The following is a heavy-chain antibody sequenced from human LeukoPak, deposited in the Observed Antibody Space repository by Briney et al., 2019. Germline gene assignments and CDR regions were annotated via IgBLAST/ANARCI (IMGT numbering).Heavy chain of an antibody. CDR2: INPNIGGT. J-gene: IGHJ5*02. CDR1: GYTFTGYY. D-gene: IGHD5/OR15-5a*01. CDR3: AREGPLRLPYFDP. V-gene: IGHV1-2*02. Sequence: ASVKVSCKASGYTFTGYYIHWVRQAPGQGLEWMGWINPNIGGTNYAQKFQGRVTMTRDTSISTAYMELSSLRSDDTAVYHCAREGPLRLPYFDPWGQGTLVTVSS.